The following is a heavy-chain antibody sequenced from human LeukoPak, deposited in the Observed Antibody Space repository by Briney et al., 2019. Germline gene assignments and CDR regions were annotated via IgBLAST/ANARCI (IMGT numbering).Heavy chain of an antibody. D-gene: IGHD3-9*01. CDR3: AKDNGDILTGYGEYYFDY. Sequence: PGRSLRLSCAASGFTFSSYGMHWVRQAPGKGLEWAAVISYDGSNKYYGDSVKGRFTISRDNSKNTLYLQMNSLRAEDTAVYYCAKDNGDILTGYGEYYFDYWGQGTLVTVSS. J-gene: IGHJ4*02. CDR1: GFTFSSYG. V-gene: IGHV3-30*18. CDR2: ISYDGSNK.